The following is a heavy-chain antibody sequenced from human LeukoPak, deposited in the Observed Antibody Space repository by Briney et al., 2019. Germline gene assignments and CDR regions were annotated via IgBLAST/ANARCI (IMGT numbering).Heavy chain of an antibody. J-gene: IGHJ4*02. CDR3: ASLYYGDYDY. CDR1: GFTFSSYG. D-gene: IGHD4-17*01. Sequence: GGSLRLCCAASGFTFSSYGMHWVRQAPGKGLEWVAFIRYDGSNKYYADSVKGRFTISRDNSKNTLYLQMNSLRAEDTAVYYCASLYYGDYDYWGQGTLVTVSS. CDR2: IRYDGSNK. V-gene: IGHV3-30*02.